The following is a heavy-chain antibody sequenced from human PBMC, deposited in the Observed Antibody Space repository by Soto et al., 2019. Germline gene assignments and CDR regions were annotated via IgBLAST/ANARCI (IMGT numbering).Heavy chain of an antibody. CDR2: IYYSGDT. CDR3: ARQGPSVGESPDH. D-gene: IGHD3-10*01. V-gene: IGHV4-30-4*08. J-gene: IGHJ4*02. CDR1: GGSIISGDYY. Sequence: SETLSLTCTVSGGSIISGDYYWSWIRQPPGKGLEWIGYIYYSGDTSYSPSLKSRVTISIDTSKNQFSLKLSSVTAADTAVYYCARQGPSVGESPDHWGRGTLVTVSS.